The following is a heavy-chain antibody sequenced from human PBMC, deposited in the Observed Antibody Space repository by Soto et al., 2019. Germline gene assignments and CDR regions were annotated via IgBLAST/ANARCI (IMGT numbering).Heavy chain of an antibody. V-gene: IGHV4-4*07. CDR2: IYSGGST. D-gene: IGHD3-10*01. CDR3: ARGPGGFAEFSLDY. CDR1: GGSITTYY. J-gene: IGHJ4*02. Sequence: QVQLQEWGPGLVKPSETLSLTCTVSGGSITTYYWSWIRQPAGKGLEWIGRIYSGGSTNYNPSLRSRVTVPVDMSKNQFSLKLSSVTAADTAVYYCARGPGGFAEFSLDYWGQGTLVTVSS.